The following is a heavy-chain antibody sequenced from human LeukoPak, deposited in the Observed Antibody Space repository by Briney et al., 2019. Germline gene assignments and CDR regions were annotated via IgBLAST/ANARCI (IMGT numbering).Heavy chain of an antibody. CDR3: ARGGLAAPNDY. CDR2: IYYSGST. V-gene: IGHV4-59*11. J-gene: IGHJ4*02. CDR1: GGSISSHY. D-gene: IGHD6-13*01. Sequence: KTSETLSLTCTVSGGSISSHYWSWIRQPPGKGLEGIGYIYYSGSTNYNPSLKSRVTISVDTSKNQFSLKLSSVTAADTAVYYCARGGLAAPNDYWGQGTLVTVSS.